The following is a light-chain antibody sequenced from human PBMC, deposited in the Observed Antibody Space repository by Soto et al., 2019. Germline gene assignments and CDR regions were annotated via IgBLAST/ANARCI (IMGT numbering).Light chain of an antibody. CDR2: DVT. Sequence: QSALTQPASVSGSPGQSTTISCTGTSSDVGGYNEVSWYQQRPGKAPKLMIYDVTNRPSGVSNRFSSSKSGNTASLTISGLQSEDEAYYYCSSHAAGSTLIFGGGTKLTVL. V-gene: IGLV2-14*03. J-gene: IGLJ2*01. CDR3: SSHAAGSTLI. CDR1: SSDVGGYNE.